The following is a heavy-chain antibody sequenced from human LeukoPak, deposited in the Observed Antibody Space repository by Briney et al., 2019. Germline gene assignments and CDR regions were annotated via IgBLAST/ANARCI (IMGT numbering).Heavy chain of an antibody. D-gene: IGHD2-8*02. J-gene: IGHJ4*02. CDR2: SGFTGDT. CDR1: GFIFRNYD. V-gene: IGHV3-13*01. CDR3: ARVNCTGGNCFFDY. Sequence: PGGSLRLSCATSGFIFRNYDIYWVRQVTGKGLKWVSISGFTGDTNYAASVKGRFTVSRENAKNSLFLQMDSLRVGDTAIYYCARVNCTGGNCFFDYWGQGTLVTVSS.